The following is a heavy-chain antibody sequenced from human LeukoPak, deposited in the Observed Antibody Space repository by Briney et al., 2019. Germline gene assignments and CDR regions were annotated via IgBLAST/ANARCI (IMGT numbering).Heavy chain of an antibody. Sequence: PGRSLRLSCAASGFTFSSYAMHWVRQAPGKGLEWVAVISYDGSNKYYADSVKGRFTISRDNSKNTLYLQMNSLRADDTAVYYCAKGLSESIYDALDSWGQGTLVTVSS. CDR1: GFTFSSYA. V-gene: IGHV3-30-3*01. J-gene: IGHJ4*02. D-gene: IGHD1-26*01. CDR2: ISYDGSNK. CDR3: AKGLSESIYDALDS.